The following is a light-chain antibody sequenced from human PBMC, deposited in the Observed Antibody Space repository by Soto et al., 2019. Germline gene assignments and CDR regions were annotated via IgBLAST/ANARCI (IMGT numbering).Light chain of an antibody. J-gene: IGKJ5*01. V-gene: IGKV3-20*01. Sequence: EIVLTQSPGTLSLSPGERATLSCRASQSISSIYLAWYQQKPGQAARRLIYGASSRATGIPDRFSGSGSGIDFTLTISRLEPEDFAVYYCQRYGNSPITFGQGTRLEIK. CDR1: QSISSIY. CDR3: QRYGNSPIT. CDR2: GAS.